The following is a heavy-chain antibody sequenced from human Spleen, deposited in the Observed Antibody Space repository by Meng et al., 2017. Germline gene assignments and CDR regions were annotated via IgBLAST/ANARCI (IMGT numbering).Heavy chain of an antibody. CDR3: ARGPTTMAHDFDY. Sequence: SVKVSCKASGGTFSSYAISWVRQAPGQGLEWMGGIIPIFGTANYAQKFQGRVTITADKSTSTAYMELSSLRSEDTAVYYCARGPTTMAHDFDYWGQGALVTVSS. V-gene: IGHV1-69*06. CDR1: GGTFSSYA. CDR2: IIPIFGTA. J-gene: IGHJ4*02. D-gene: IGHD4-11*01.